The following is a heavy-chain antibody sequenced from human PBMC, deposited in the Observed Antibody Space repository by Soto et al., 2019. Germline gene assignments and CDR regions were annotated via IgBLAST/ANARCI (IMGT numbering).Heavy chain of an antibody. Sequence: QVQLVQSGGEVKKPGASVKVSCKASGYTLSHFGITWVRQAPGQGLEWMGCIRTYYGNMNYAQNFQDRLTMTTDTSTSTAYMELRSLTSDDTAVYYCARGGNGDTIGDYWGQGTLVTVSS. CDR1: GYTLSHFG. D-gene: IGHD4-17*01. V-gene: IGHV1-18*01. CDR2: IRTYYGNM. J-gene: IGHJ4*02. CDR3: ARGGNGDTIGDY.